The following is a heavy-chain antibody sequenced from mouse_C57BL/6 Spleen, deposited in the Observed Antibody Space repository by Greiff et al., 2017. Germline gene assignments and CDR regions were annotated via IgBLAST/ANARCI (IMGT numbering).Heavy chain of an antibody. CDR3: TTSDYYGSRGDY. J-gene: IGHJ2*01. V-gene: IGHV14-4*01. Sequence: VQLQQSGAELVRPGASVKLSCTASGFNIKDDYMHWVKQRPEQGLEWIGWIDPENGDTEYASKFQGKATITADTSSNTAYLQLSSLTSEDTAVYYCTTSDYYGSRGDYWGQGTTLTVSS. CDR2: IDPENGDT. D-gene: IGHD1-1*01. CDR1: GFNIKDDY.